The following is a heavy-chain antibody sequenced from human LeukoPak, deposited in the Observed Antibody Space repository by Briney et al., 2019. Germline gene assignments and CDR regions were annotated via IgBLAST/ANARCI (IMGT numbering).Heavy chain of an antibody. CDR1: GYTFTSYY. D-gene: IGHD1-26*01. V-gene: IGHV1-2*02. Sequence: ASVKVSCKASGYTFTSYYMHWVRQAPGQGLEWMGWINPNSGGTNYAQKFQGRVTMTRDTSISTAYMELSRLRSDDTAVYYCARGIVGATLGWFDPWGQGTLVTVSS. CDR3: ARGIVGATLGWFDP. CDR2: INPNSGGT. J-gene: IGHJ5*02.